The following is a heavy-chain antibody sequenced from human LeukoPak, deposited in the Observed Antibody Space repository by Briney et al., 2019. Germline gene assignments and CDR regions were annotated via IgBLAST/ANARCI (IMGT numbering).Heavy chain of an antibody. V-gene: IGHV4-39*01. CDR1: GGSISSSSYY. CDR3: ARTPSSTMIVVVTSSWFDP. J-gene: IGHJ5*02. CDR2: IYYSGST. Sequence: PSETLSLTCTVSGGSISSSSYYWGWIRQPPGKGLEWIGSIYYSGSTYYNPSLKSRVTISVDTSKNQFSLKLSSVTAADTAVYYCARTPSSTMIVVVTSSWFDPWGQGTLVTVSS. D-gene: IGHD3-22*01.